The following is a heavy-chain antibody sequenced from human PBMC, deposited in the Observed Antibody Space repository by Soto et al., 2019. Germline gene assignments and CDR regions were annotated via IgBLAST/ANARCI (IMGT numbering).Heavy chain of an antibody. CDR3: APLSVSLSGPYGIHV. V-gene: IGHV4-39*01. CDR1: GYSVSSSDYY. J-gene: IGHJ6*02. D-gene: IGHD2-15*01. CDR2: MLYSGLT. Sequence: PSETLSLTCSVSGYSVSSSDYYWAWIRQPPGKGLEWIGSMLYSGLTYYNPSLKSRVTLSVGTSKNQFSVRLNSVTASDTAVYYCAPLSVSLSGPYGIHVWGQGTTVTV.